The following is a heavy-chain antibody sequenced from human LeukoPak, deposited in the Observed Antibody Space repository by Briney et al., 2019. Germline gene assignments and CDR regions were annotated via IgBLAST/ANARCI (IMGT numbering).Heavy chain of an antibody. CDR3: ARVRTGYSYGSPSYYYYYYMDV. D-gene: IGHD5-18*01. V-gene: IGHV2-70*04. CDR1: GFSLSTSGMR. CDR2: IDWDDDK. J-gene: IGHJ6*03. Sequence: SGPTLVNPTQTLTLTCTFSGFSLSTSGMRVSWIRQPPGKALEWLARIDWDDDKYYSTSLKTRLTISKDTSKNQVVLTMTNMDPVDTATYYCARVRTGYSYGSPSYYYYYYMDVWGKGTTVTVSS.